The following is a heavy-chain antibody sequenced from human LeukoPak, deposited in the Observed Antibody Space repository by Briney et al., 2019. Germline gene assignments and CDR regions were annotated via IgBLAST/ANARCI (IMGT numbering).Heavy chain of an antibody. Sequence: PGGSLILSCAASGFTFSSYAMHWVRQAPGKGLEWVAVISYDGSNKYYADSVKGRFTISRDNSKNTLYLQMNSLRAEDTAVYYCARDREALWFAVYYFDYWGQGTLVTVSS. V-gene: IGHV3-30-3*01. J-gene: IGHJ4*02. CDR2: ISYDGSNK. CDR3: ARDREALWFAVYYFDY. CDR1: GFTFSSYA. D-gene: IGHD3-10*01.